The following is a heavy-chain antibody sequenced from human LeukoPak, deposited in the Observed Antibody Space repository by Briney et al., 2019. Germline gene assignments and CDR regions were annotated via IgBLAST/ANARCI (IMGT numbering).Heavy chain of an antibody. CDR1: VYTFTDYF. CDR2: INPNIGGT. V-gene: IGHV1-2*02. CDR3: ATSRSVVVGATVA. J-gene: IGHJ4*02. Sequence: PGSSVKVSCKASVYTFTDYFLHWVRQAPGQGLEWMGWINPNIGGTNYALSFQGRVTMTRDTSISTAYMELSRLGSDDTAVYYCATSRSVVVGATVAWGQGTLVTVSS. D-gene: IGHD1-26*01.